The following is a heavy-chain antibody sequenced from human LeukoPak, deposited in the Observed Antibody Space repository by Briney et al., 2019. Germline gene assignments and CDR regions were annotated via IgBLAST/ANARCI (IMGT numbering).Heavy chain of an antibody. Sequence: SETLSLTCTVSGGSISSHYWSWIRQPPGKGLEWIGYIYYSGSTNYNPSLKSRVTISVDTSKNQFSLKLSSVTAADTAVYYCAALVRGWGPTKLPTYYYYMDVWGKGTTVTVSS. CDR1: GGSISSHY. D-gene: IGHD3-10*01. CDR2: IYYSGST. CDR3: AALVRGWGPTKLPTYYYYMDV. V-gene: IGHV4-59*11. J-gene: IGHJ6*03.